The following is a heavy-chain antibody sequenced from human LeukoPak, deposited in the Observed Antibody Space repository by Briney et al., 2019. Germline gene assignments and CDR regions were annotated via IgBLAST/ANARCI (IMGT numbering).Heavy chain of an antibody. CDR1: GYTFTGYY. J-gene: IGHJ6*02. Sequence: GASVKVSCKASGYTFTGYYMHWVRQAPGQGFEWMGWINPNSGDTNYAQKFQGRVTMTRDTSISTAYMELSRLRSDDTAVYYCARDGGPMVRGVSSYGMDVWGQGTTVTVSS. CDR3: ARDGGPMVRGVSSYGMDV. V-gene: IGHV1-2*02. D-gene: IGHD3-10*01. CDR2: INPNSGDT.